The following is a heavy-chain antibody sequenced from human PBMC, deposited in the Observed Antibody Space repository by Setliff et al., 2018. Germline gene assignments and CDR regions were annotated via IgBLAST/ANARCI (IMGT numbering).Heavy chain of an antibody. J-gene: IGHJ5*02. V-gene: IGHV4-39*07. CDR2: TYYSGST. CDR3: ARAHTWSLPNDNSGYPGWFDP. D-gene: IGHD3-22*01. CDR1: GASVSGNSYY. Sequence: SETLSLTCTVSGASVSGNSYYWGWIRQPPGKGLEWIASTYYSGSTYYNPSLKSRVTISVDTSKNQFSLKLTSVTAADTAVYYCARAHTWSLPNDNSGYPGWFDPWGQGTLVTVS.